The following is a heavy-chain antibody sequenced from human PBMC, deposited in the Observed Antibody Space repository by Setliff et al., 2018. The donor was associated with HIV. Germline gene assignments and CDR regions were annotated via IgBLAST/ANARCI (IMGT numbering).Heavy chain of an antibody. J-gene: IGHJ4*02. CDR3: TIPASSLAPN. CDR1: GASISSHNYY. Sequence: SETLSLTCTVSGASISSHNYYWGWIRQSPGKGLEWIASIRSSGDTYYNPSLQSRVIISVDTSNNQISLKLTSVTAADTSVYYCTIPASSLAPNWGRGTQVTVSS. CDR2: IRSSGDT. V-gene: IGHV4-39*01.